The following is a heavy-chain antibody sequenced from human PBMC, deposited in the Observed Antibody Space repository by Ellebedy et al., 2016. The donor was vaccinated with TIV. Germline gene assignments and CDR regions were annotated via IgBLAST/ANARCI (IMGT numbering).Heavy chain of an antibody. CDR2: TYYRSKWYD. CDR3: ARRVTGTTSPWYFGLDV. CDR1: GDSVSSYSAA. D-gene: IGHD1-1*01. J-gene: IGHJ6*02. V-gene: IGHV6-1*01. Sequence: MPSETLSLTCAISGDSVSSYSAAWNWFRQSPSRGLEWLGRTYYRSKWYDEYAESVKSRITINPDTSTNQFSLQLNSVHPEDTAVYYCARRVTGTTSPWYFGLDVWGQGTTVTVSS.